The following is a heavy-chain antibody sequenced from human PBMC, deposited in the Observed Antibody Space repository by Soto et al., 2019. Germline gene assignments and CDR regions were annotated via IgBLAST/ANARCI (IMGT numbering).Heavy chain of an antibody. D-gene: IGHD2-15*01. CDR2: IYYSGST. Sequence: SETLSLTCTVSGGSISSGDYYLSWIRQPPGKGLEWIGYIYYSGSTYYNPSLKSRVTISVDTSKNQFSLKLSSVTAADTAVYYCAGTRGYCSGGSCPTVVDYWGQGTLVTVSS. J-gene: IGHJ4*02. V-gene: IGHV4-61*08. CDR3: AGTRGYCSGGSCPTVVDY. CDR1: GGSISSGDYY.